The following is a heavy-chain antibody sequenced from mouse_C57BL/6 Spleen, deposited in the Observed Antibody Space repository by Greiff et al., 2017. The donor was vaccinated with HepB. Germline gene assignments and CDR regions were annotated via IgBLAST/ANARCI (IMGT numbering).Heavy chain of an antibody. V-gene: IGHV1-4*01. CDR1: GYTFTSNT. CDR3: ARSEVYYGSSYGSFDY. J-gene: IGHJ2*01. Sequence: QVQLQQSGAELARPGASVKMSCKASGYTFTSNTMHWVKQRPGQGLEWIGYINPSSGYTKYNQKFKDKATLTADKSSSTAYMQLSSLTSEDSAVYYCARSEVYYGSSYGSFDYWGQGTTLTVSS. D-gene: IGHD1-1*01. CDR2: INPSSGYT.